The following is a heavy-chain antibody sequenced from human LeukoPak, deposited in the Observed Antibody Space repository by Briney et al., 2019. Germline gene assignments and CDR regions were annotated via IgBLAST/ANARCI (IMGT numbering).Heavy chain of an antibody. CDR3: ARERSLTIYSYY. CDR1: GYTFTAYY. CDR2: INPNSGGT. J-gene: IGHJ4*02. Sequence: VASVKVSSKDSGYTFTAYYMHGVSQAPGQGLEWMGWINPNSGGTNYAQKFQGRVTMTRDTSISTAYLELSRLRSDDTAVYYCARERSLTIYSYYWGQGTLVTVSS. V-gene: IGHV1-2*02. D-gene: IGHD2-15*01.